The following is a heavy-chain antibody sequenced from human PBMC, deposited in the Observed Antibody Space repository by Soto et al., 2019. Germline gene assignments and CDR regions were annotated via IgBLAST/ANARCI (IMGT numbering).Heavy chain of an antibody. CDR2: IDPYETGI. D-gene: IGHD2-15*01. Sequence: EVQLVESGGGLVQPGGSLRLSCAASGFAFSSYWMHWVRQAPGKGLVWVSRIDPYETGINYADSVKGRFTISRDNAKXXXXXXXXXXXXXXXXXXXXXXXXXGGRDSWGQGTLVTVSS. CDR3: XXXXXGGRDS. CDR1: GFAFSSYW. J-gene: IGHJ4*02. V-gene: IGHV3-74*01.